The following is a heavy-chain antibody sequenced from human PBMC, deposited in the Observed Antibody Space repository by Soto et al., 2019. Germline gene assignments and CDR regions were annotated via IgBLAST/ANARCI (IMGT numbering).Heavy chain of an antibody. CDR2: ISGSGGST. CDR1: GFTFSSYA. D-gene: IGHD6-6*01. J-gene: IGHJ6*02. CDR3: AKALYSSSPALYYYYGMDV. V-gene: IGHV3-23*01. Sequence: GGSQRLSCAGSGFTFSSYAMSSVRQAPGKGLEWVSAISGSGGSTYYADSVKGRFTISRDNSKNTLYLQMNSLRAEDTAVYYCAKALYSSSPALYYYYGMDVWGQGTTVTVSS.